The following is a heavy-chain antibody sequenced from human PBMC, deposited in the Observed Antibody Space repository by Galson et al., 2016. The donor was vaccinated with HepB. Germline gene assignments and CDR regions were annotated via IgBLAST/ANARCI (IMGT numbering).Heavy chain of an antibody. D-gene: IGHD2-21*01. CDR2: VGGGVGAP. CDR1: GFTFTPSA. Sequence: SLRLSCAASGFTFTPSAMSWVRQAPRTGLQWVSGVGGGVGAPYYADSVKGRFTISRDNSKNTVYLEMSSLSAEDTAAYYCAKDGGWYVDFFEYWGQGILVTVSS. V-gene: IGHV3-23*01. J-gene: IGHJ4*02. CDR3: AKDGGWYVDFFEY.